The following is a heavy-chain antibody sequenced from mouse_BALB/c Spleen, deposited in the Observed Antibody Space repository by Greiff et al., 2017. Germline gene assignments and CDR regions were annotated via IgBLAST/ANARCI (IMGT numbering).Heavy chain of an antibody. Sequence: VQLKESGPELVKPGASVKMSCKASGYTFTSYVMHWVKQKPGQGLEWIGYINPYNDGTKYNEKFKGKATLTSDKSSSTAYMELSSLTSEDSAVYYCARGIGYYGSSYAMDYWGQGTSVTVSS. CDR2: INPYNDGT. D-gene: IGHD1-1*01. CDR1: GYTFTSYV. CDR3: ARGIGYYGSSYAMDY. J-gene: IGHJ4*01. V-gene: IGHV1-14*01.